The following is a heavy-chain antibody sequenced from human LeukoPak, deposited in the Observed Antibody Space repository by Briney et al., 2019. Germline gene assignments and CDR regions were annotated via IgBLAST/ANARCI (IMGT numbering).Heavy chain of an antibody. Sequence: ASVKVSCKASGYTFTSYGISWVRQAPGQGLEWMGWISAYNGNTNYAQKLQGRVTMTTDTSTSTAYMELRSLRSDDTAVYYCARGADYSNYLGPPSDYWGQGTLVTVSS. CDR3: ARGADYSNYLGPPSDY. D-gene: IGHD4-11*01. CDR1: GYTFTSYG. CDR2: ISAYNGNT. J-gene: IGHJ4*02. V-gene: IGHV1-18*01.